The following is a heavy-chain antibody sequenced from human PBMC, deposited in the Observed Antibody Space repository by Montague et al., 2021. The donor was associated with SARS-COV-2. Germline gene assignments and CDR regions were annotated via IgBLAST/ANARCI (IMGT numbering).Heavy chain of an antibody. CDR3: ARLREGVVPSPIQGVGPYCSRYYMDV. D-gene: IGHD2-15*01. V-gene: IGHV4-34*01. Sequence: SETLSLTCAVHGTSFSGYYWNWTRQPPGKGLEWIGEINHGGSTKYSPSLKSRLTISADTSKNQFSLKLTSVAAADTAVYYCARLREGVVPSPIQGVGPYCSRYYMDVWGRGTMVTVSS. CDR1: GTSFSGYY. CDR2: INHGGST. J-gene: IGHJ6*03.